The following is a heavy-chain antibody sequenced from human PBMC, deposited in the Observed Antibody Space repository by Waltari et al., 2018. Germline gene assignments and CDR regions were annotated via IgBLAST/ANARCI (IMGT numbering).Heavy chain of an antibody. J-gene: IGHJ3*02. CDR3: ARDGGITMIRAFDI. D-gene: IGHD3-22*01. V-gene: IGHV4-4*07. CDR1: GGSISSYY. CDR2: IYTSGST. Sequence: QVQLQESGPGLVKPSETLSLTCTVSGGSISSYYWSWIRQPAGKGLEWIGRIYTSGSTNYNPSLKSRVTMSVDTSKNQFSLKLSSVTAADMAVYYCARDGGITMIRAFDIWGQGTMVTVSS.